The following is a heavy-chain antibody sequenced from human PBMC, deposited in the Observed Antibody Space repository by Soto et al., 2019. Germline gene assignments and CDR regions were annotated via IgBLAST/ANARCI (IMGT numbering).Heavy chain of an antibody. V-gene: IGHV1-69*01. CDR3: ARADAYDSSGGNEAFAC. J-gene: IGHJ3*01. Sequence: KISCKAAGGTFSSYAISCGLQAIGQELEWMGGIIPIFGTANYAQKFQGRVTITADESTSTAYMELSSLRSEDTAVYYCARADAYDSSGGNEAFACWGQGTVVTV. CDR2: IIPIFGTA. D-gene: IGHD3-22*01. CDR1: GGTFSSYA.